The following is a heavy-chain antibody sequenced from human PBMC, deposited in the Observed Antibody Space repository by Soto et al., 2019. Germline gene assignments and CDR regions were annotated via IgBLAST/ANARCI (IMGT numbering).Heavy chain of an antibody. D-gene: IGHD6-13*01. CDR2: FFYSGST. Sequence: SETLSLTCTVSGGSISSYYWSWIRQPPGKGLEWIGYFFYSGSTNYNPSLKSRVTISVDTSKNQFSLKLSSVTAADTAVYYCARVSAAAFDYWGQGTLVTVSS. CDR3: ARVSAAAFDY. CDR1: GGSISSYY. V-gene: IGHV4-59*01. J-gene: IGHJ4*02.